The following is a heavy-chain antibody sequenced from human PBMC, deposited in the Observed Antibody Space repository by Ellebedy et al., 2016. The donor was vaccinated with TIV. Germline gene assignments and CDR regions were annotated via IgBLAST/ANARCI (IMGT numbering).Heavy chain of an antibody. CDR1: GYTLTELS. D-gene: IGHD1-26*01. J-gene: IGHJ3*02. V-gene: IGHV1-24*01. CDR2: FDPEDGET. CDR3: ASGGRDAFDI. Sequence: ASVKVSCKVSGYTLTELSMHWVRQAPGKGLEWMGGFDPEDGETIHAQKFQGRVTMTRDTSTSTVYMELNSLRSEDTAVFYCASGGRDAFDIWGQGTMVTVSS.